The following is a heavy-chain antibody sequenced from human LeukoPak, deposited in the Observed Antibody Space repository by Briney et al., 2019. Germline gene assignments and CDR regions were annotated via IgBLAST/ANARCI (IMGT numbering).Heavy chain of an antibody. Sequence: APVKVSCKASGYTFTSYDINWVRQATGQGLEWMGWMNPNSGNTGYAQKFQGRVTMTRNTSISTAYMELSSLRSEDTAVYYCARGGDDILTGYYRRSHWFDPWGQGTLVTVSS. D-gene: IGHD3-9*01. CDR2: MNPNSGNT. V-gene: IGHV1-8*01. CDR1: GYTFTSYD. CDR3: ARGGDDILTGYYRRSHWFDP. J-gene: IGHJ5*02.